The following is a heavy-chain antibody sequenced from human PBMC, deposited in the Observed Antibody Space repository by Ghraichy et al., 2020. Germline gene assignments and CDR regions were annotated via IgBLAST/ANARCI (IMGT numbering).Heavy chain of an antibody. CDR2: IYYSGST. Sequence: SQTLSLTCTVSGGSISSSSYYWGWIRQPPGKGLEWIGSIYYSGSTYYNPSLKSRVTISVDTSKNQFSLKLSSVTAADTAVYYCASTAVGVRGVIVDYWGQGTLVTVSS. D-gene: IGHD3-10*01. J-gene: IGHJ4*02. V-gene: IGHV4-39*01. CDR3: ASTAVGVRGVIVDY. CDR1: GGSISSSSYY.